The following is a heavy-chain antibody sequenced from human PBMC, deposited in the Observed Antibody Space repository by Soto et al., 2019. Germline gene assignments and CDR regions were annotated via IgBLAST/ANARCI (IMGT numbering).Heavy chain of an antibody. J-gene: IGHJ4*02. CDR2: INGDNGNT. D-gene: IGHD3-9*01. CDR1: GYTFIRYG. V-gene: IGHV1-3*01. Sequence: ATVKVSCKASGYTFIRYGIHWVRQAPGQRLEWMGWINGDNGNTKYSEKFQGIVTITRDTSASTAYMELSSVRSEDTAVYYCARVLDTGYIESYFDYWGQGTLVTVSS. CDR3: ARVLDTGYIESYFDY.